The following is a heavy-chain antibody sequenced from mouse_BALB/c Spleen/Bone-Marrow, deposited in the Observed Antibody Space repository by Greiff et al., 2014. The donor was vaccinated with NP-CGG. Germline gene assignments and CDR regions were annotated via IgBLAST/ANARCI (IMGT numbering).Heavy chain of an antibody. J-gene: IGHJ2*01. CDR1: GYAFTNYL. Sequence: QVHVKQSGAELVRPGTSVKVSCKASGYAFTNYLIEWVKQRPGQGLEWIGMINPGSGGTNYNEKFKGKATLTADKSSSTAYTQHSSLTSDDSAVYFCARRDGSYFDYWGQGTTLTVSS. V-gene: IGHV1-54*01. D-gene: IGHD3-3*01. CDR3: ARRDGSYFDY. CDR2: INPGSGGT.